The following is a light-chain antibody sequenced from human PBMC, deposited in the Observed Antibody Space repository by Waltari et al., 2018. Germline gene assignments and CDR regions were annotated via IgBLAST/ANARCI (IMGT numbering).Light chain of an antibody. Sequence: QSVLTQPPSVSGAPGQRVTISCTGSSSNIGAGYDVHWYQQLPGTAPKLLIHGNRNRAPVGPDRFSRAKAGTSASLAITGLQAEDEADYYLQSYDSSAEEVFGGGTKLTVL. CDR3: QSYDSSAEEV. V-gene: IGLV1-40*01. CDR1: SSNIGAGYD. CDR2: GNR. J-gene: IGLJ2*01.